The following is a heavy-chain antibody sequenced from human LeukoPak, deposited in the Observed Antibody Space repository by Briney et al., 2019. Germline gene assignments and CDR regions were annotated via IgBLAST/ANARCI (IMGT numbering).Heavy chain of an antibody. V-gene: IGHV1-46*01. J-gene: IGHJ4*02. CDR1: GYTFTSYY. CDR2: INPSGGST. CDR3: ARAFLQQLVPLDY. Sequence: ASVKVSFTASGYTFTSYYMHWVRQAPGQGLEWMGIINPSGGSTSYAQKFQGRVTMTRDTSTSTVYMELSSLRSEDPAVYYCARAFLQQLVPLDYWGQGTLVTVSS. D-gene: IGHD6-13*01.